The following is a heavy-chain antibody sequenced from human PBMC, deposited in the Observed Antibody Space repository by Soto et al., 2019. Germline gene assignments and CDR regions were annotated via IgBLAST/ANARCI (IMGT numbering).Heavy chain of an antibody. V-gene: IGHV4-39*01. CDR3: ASGDYDFWSGYYAFDI. CDR1: GGSISSSSYY. Sequence: SETLSLTCTVSGGSISSSSYYWGWIRQPPGKGLEWIGSIYYSGSTYYNPSLKSRVTISVDTSKNQFSLKLSSVTAADTAVYYCASGDYDFWSGYYAFDIWGQGTMVTVSS. CDR2: IYYSGST. J-gene: IGHJ3*02. D-gene: IGHD3-3*01.